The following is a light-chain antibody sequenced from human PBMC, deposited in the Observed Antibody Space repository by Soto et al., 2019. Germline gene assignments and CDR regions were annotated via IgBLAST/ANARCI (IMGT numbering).Light chain of an antibody. CDR2: AAS. Sequence: DIQMTQSPSSLSASVGYRVTITCRASQSISTNLHWYQQKPGKAPNLLIYAASSLQSGVPSRFRGGGSGTDFTFTISRLQPEDIATYYCQQYENLPTFGQGTRLEI. J-gene: IGKJ5*01. CDR1: QSISTN. V-gene: IGKV1-33*01. CDR3: QQYENLPT.